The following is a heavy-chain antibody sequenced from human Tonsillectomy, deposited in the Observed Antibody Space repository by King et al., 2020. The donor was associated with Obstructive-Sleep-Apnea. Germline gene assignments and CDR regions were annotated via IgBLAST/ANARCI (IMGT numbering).Heavy chain of an antibody. V-gene: IGHV4-59*01. J-gene: IGHJ4*02. CDR3: ASRGSSGQADY. CDR1: GGSISSYY. CDR2: IYYSGST. Sequence: QLQESGPGLVKPSENLSLTCTVSGGSISSYYWSWIRQPPGKGLEWIGYIYYSGSTNYNPSLKSRVTISVDTSKNQFSLKLSSVTAADTAVYYCASRGSSGQADYWGQGTLVTVSS. D-gene: IGHD3-22*01.